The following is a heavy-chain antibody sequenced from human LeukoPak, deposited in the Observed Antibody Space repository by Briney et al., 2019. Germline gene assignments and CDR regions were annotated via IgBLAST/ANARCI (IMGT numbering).Heavy chain of an antibody. CDR3: ARAGIVVVPAAIMASFFDN. Sequence: GGSLRLSCAASGFTFSSYAMHWVRQAPGKGLEWVAVISHDGSNKYYANSVKGRFTISRDKSKNTLYLQMNSLRAEDTAVYYCARAGIVVVPAAIMASFFDNWGQGTLVTVSS. V-gene: IGHV3-30*04. D-gene: IGHD2-2*01. CDR1: GFTFSSYA. CDR2: ISHDGSNK. J-gene: IGHJ4*02.